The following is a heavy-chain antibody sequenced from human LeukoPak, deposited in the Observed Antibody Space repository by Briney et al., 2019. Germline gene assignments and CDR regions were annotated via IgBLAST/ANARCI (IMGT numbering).Heavy chain of an antibody. CDR1: GFTFSSYW. D-gene: IGHD3-10*01. V-gene: IGHV3-7*03. J-gene: IGHJ5*02. CDR2: IKQDGSEK. Sequence: PGGSLRLSCAASGFTFSSYWMSWVRQAPGKGLERVANIKQDGSEKYYVDSLRGRFTISRDNAKNSLYLQMNSLRAEDTAVYYCARDGAMVRGVYNWFDPWGQGTLVTVSS. CDR3: ARDGAMVRGVYNWFDP.